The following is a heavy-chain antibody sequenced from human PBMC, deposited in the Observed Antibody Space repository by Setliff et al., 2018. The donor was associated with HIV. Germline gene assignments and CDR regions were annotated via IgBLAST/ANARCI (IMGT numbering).Heavy chain of an antibody. CDR2: FCYGGST. Sequence: PSETLSLTCSVSGDSIGTYYWNWIRQTPGKRLEWIGFFCYGGSTDYNPALKNRVAISVDTSRNRVSLKMTSVTAADTAVYYCARARLLGGFLSWGRGALVTVSS. CDR3: ARARLLGGFLS. J-gene: IGHJ5*02. D-gene: IGHD7-27*01. CDR1: GDSIGTYY. V-gene: IGHV4-59*01.